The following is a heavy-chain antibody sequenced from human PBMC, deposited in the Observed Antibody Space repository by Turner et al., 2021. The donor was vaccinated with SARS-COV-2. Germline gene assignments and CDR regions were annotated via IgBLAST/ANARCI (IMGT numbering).Heavy chain of an antibody. J-gene: IGHJ4*02. V-gene: IGHV4-39*01. CDR3: ARFEYGYSYSFGFDY. D-gene: IGHD5-18*01. CDR2: VYYSGST. Sequence: QLQLQESGPGLVKSSETLSLTCTVSGGSISSSNYYWGWIRQPPGKGLEWIGSVYYSGSTYYNPSLKSRLTISVDTSKNQFSLKLSSVTAADTAVYYCARFEYGYSYSFGFDYWGQATLVTVSS. CDR1: GGSISSSNYY.